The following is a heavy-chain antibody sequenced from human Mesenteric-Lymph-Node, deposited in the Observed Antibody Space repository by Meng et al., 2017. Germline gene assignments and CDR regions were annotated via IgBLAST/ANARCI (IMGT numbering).Heavy chain of an antibody. V-gene: IGHV3-66*02. D-gene: IGHD5-18*01. Sequence: EGQLVESGGGVVRSGGSLRLSCAASGFTFDDYGMSWVRQAPGKGLEWVSGIYSGGSTYYADSVKGRFTISRDNSKNTLYLQMNSLRAEDTAVYYCAKTIQLWLISPIGYWGQGTLVPSPQ. CDR1: GFTFDDYG. CDR3: AKTIQLWLISPIGY. J-gene: IGHJ4*02. CDR2: IYSGGST.